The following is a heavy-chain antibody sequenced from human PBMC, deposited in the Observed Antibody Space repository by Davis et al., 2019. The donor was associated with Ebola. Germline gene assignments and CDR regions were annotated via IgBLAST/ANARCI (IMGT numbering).Heavy chain of an antibody. J-gene: IGHJ5*02. Sequence: PGGSLRLSCAASGFTFRNYGMHWVRQAPGKGLEWVSAISGSGGSTYYADSVKGRFTISRDNSKNTLYLQMNSLRAEDTAVYYCAKARYSSGWYTWFDPWGQGTLVTVSS. D-gene: IGHD6-19*01. V-gene: IGHV3-23*01. CDR3: AKARYSSGWYTWFDP. CDR1: GFTFRNYG. CDR2: ISGSGGST.